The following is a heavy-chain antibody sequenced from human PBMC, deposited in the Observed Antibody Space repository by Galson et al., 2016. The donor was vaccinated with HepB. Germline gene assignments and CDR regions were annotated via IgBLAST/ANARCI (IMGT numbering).Heavy chain of an antibody. J-gene: IGHJ5*02. CDR1: GFTFSSYS. CDR3: ARDGTGSRNWFDP. CDR2: ISSRSSAI. V-gene: IGHV3-48*02. D-gene: IGHD1-1*01. Sequence: SLRLSCAASGFTFSSYSMNWVRQAPGKGLEWVSYISSRSSAIYYADSVKGRFTISRDNAKNSLNLQMNSLRDEDTAVYYCARDGTGSRNWFDPWGLGTLVTVSS.